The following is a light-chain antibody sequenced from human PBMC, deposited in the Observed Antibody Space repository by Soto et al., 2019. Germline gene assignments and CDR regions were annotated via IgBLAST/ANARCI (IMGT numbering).Light chain of an antibody. V-gene: IGKV1-6*01. Sequence: AIQMTQSPSSLSASVGDRVTITCRASQGIRDDLAWYQQKPGTAPKLLIYAASTLHSAVPSRFSGSGSGTVFTLTISSLQPEDFATYYCLQDYRYPYTFGQGTKLEIK. J-gene: IGKJ2*01. CDR2: AAS. CDR1: QGIRDD. CDR3: LQDYRYPYT.